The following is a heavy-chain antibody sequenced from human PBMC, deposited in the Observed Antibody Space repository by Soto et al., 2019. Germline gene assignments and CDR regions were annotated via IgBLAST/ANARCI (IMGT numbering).Heavy chain of an antibody. CDR3: AREDIVVVPAATRAFDI. CDR2: ISSSSSYI. D-gene: IGHD2-2*01. Sequence: EVQLVESGGGLVKPGGSLRLSCAASGFTFSSYSMNWVRQAPGKGLEWVSSISSSSSYIYYADPVKGRFTISRDNAKNSLYLQMTSLGAEDTAGYYCAREDIVVVPAATRAFDIWGQGTMVTVSS. V-gene: IGHV3-21*01. CDR1: GFTFSSYS. J-gene: IGHJ3*02.